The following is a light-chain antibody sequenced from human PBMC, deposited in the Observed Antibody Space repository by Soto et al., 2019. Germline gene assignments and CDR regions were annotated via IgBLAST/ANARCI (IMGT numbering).Light chain of an antibody. J-gene: IGLJ1*01. CDR2: QVT. CDR3: TSFSSSTSLYV. Sequence: QSALTQPASVSGSLGQSITISCTGTTRDIAGYNYISWYQQLPGKAPKLMIYQVTIRPSGISNRFSGSKSGNTASLTNSGLQAEDEADYYCTSFSSSTSLYVFGTGTKVTVL. CDR1: TRDIAGYNY. V-gene: IGLV2-14*01.